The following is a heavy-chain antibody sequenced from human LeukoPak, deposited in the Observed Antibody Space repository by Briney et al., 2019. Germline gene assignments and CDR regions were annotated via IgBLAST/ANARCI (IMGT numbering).Heavy chain of an antibody. Sequence: SETMSLTCTVSGGSISSSSYYWCWIRQPPGKGLEWIGSIYYSGSTYYNPSLKSRVTISVDTSKNQFSLKLSSVTAADTAVYYCARHALDILPSTNSSSWPSRRRNWFDPWGQGTLVTVSS. V-gene: IGHV4-39*01. CDR3: ARHALDILPSTNSSSWPSRRRNWFDP. D-gene: IGHD6-13*01. J-gene: IGHJ5*02. CDR1: GGSISSSSYY. CDR2: IYYSGST.